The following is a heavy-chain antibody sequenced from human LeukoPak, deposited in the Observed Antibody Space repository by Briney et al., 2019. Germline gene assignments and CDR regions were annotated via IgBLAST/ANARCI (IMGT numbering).Heavy chain of an antibody. D-gene: IGHD2-2*02. CDR2: IYTSGST. J-gene: IGHJ5*02. V-gene: IGHV4-4*07. CDR3: ARIRGCSSTSCYTGALWFDP. CDR1: GGSISSYY. Sequence: SETLSLTCTVSGGSISSYYWSWIRQPAGKGLEWIGRIYTSGSTNYNPSLKSRVTMSVDTSKNQFTLKLSSVTAADTAVYYCARIRGCSSTSCYTGALWFDPWGQGTLVTVSS.